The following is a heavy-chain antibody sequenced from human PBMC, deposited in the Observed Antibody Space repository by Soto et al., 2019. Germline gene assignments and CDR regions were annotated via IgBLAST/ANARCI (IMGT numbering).Heavy chain of an antibody. CDR1: GYSFTSYW. Sequence: VESLKISCKGSGYSFTSYWIGWVRQMPGKGLEWMGIIYPGDSDTRYSPSFQGQVTISADKSISTAYLQWSSLKASDTAMYYCARLAIVDYYYYGMDVWGQGTTVTVSS. D-gene: IGHD3-22*01. CDR2: IYPGDSDT. CDR3: ARLAIVDYYYYGMDV. J-gene: IGHJ6*02. V-gene: IGHV5-51*01.